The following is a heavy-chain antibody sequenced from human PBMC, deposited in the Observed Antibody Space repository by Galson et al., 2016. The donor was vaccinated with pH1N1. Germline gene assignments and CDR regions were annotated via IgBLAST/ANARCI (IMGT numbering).Heavy chain of an antibody. Sequence: PALVKPTQTLTQTCTFSGFSLSTSGVGVGWIRQPPGKALEWLALIYWDDDKRYSPSLKSRLTITKDTSKNQVVLTLTNMDPVDTATYYCARNGYGDYVGYFDYWGQGTLVTVSS. CDR2: IYWDDDK. CDR1: GFSLSTSGVG. CDR3: ARNGYGDYVGYFDY. V-gene: IGHV2-5*02. J-gene: IGHJ4*02. D-gene: IGHD4-17*01.